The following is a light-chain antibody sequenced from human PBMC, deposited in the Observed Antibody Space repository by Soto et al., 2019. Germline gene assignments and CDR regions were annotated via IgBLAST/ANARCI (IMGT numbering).Light chain of an antibody. Sequence: QSVLTQPASVSGSPGQSITISCTGTSSDVGGYNYVSWYQQHSGKASKLMIYDVSNRPSGVSNRFSGSKSGNTASLTISGLQAEDEADYYCGSYASSSTLYVFGTGTKVTVL. J-gene: IGLJ1*01. CDR2: DVS. CDR3: GSYASSSTLYV. CDR1: SSDVGGYNY. V-gene: IGLV2-14*01.